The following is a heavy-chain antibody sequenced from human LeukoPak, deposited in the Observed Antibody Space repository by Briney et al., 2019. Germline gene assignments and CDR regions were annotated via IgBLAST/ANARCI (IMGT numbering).Heavy chain of an antibody. J-gene: IGHJ4*02. V-gene: IGHV1-2*02. CDR2: IDPYTGNT. CDR3: AREYSASEH. CDR1: GYTFVGYY. Sequence: ASVTVSFKSSGYTFVGYYLHWVRQATGQGLAWMAWIDPYTGNTHYAQKFQGRITVTRDTSVSTTYMELSWLTSDDTARYYCAREYSASEHGGQGTLVTVSS. D-gene: IGHD5-12*01.